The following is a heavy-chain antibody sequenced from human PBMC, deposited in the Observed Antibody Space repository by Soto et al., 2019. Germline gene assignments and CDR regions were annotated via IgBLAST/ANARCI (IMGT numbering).Heavy chain of an antibody. J-gene: IGHJ3*01. Sequence: QVQLVQSGAEVKSPGASVMVSCKASGYTFTDYYMHCVRQAPGKGLEWMGWINAKDGGTNYAEKYQGRVTVNRDTSLRTAYMEVCSRRSADTAVYYCARDSPFDVWGKGTMVTLSS. CDR1: GYTFTDYY. CDR2: INAKDGGT. V-gene: IGHV1-2*02. CDR3: ARDSPFDV.